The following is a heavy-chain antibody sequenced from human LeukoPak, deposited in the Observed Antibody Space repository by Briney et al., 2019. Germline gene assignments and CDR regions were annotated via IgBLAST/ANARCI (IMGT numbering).Heavy chain of an antibody. CDR1: GYSLSSGYY. D-gene: IGHD3-22*01. Sequence: SETLSLTCTVSGYSLSSGYYWGWIRQPPGKGLEGIGSIYHSGSTYYNRSLKRRVTISVDTSKNQFSLKLSSVTASDTAVYYCARGLDYYDSSGYYDDAFDIWGQGTMVTVSS. CDR3: ARGLDYYDSSGYYDDAFDI. J-gene: IGHJ3*02. CDR2: IYHSGST. V-gene: IGHV4-38-2*02.